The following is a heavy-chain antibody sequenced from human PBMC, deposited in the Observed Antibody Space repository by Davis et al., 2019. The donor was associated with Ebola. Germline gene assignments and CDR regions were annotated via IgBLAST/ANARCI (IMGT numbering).Heavy chain of an antibody. V-gene: IGHV4-59*11. Sequence: PSETLSLTCTVSGGSISSHYWSWIRQPPGKGLEWIGYIYYSGSTNYNPSLKSRVTISVDTSKNQFSLKLSSVTAADTAVYYCARGGLRFQHIYWYFELWGRGTLVTVSS. CDR1: GGSISSHY. D-gene: IGHD2-21*01. CDR2: IYYSGST. J-gene: IGHJ2*01. CDR3: ARGGLRFQHIYWYFEL.